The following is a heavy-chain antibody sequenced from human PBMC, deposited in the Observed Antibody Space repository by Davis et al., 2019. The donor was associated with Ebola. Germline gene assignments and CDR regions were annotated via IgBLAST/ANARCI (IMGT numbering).Heavy chain of an antibody. CDR2: INHSGST. D-gene: IGHD6-13*01. J-gene: IGHJ4*02. V-gene: IGHV4-34*01. Sequence: SETLSLTCTVSGGSISNYYWSWIRQPPGKGLEWIGEINHSGSTNYNPSLKSRLIISIDTSKNQFSLQLNSVTAADTAVYYCARGDLGGKQLVYWGQGTLVTVSS. CDR1: GGSISNYY. CDR3: ARGDLGGKQLVY.